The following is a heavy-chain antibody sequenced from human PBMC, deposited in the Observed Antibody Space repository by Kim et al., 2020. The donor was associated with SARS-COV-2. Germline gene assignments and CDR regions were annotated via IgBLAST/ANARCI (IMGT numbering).Heavy chain of an antibody. CDR3: AAEPGYSSGWYWGNYYYGMDV. V-gene: IGHV1-58*01. CDR2: IVVGSGNT. D-gene: IGHD6-19*01. CDR1: GFTFTSSA. Sequence: SVKVSCKASGFTFTSSAVQWVRQARGQRLEWIGWIVVGSGNTNYAQKFQERVTITRDMSTSTAYIELSSLRSEDTAVYYCAAEPGYSSGWYWGNYYYGMDVWGQGTTVTVS. J-gene: IGHJ6*02.